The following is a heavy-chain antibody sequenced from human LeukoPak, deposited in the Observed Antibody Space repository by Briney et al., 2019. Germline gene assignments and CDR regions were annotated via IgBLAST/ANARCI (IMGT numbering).Heavy chain of an antibody. CDR1: GFTFSSYA. J-gene: IGHJ4*02. CDR2: ISGSGGST. D-gene: IGHD3-22*01. V-gene: IGHV3-23*01. CDR3: AKGGTTTGKGGRITMIVVAPYYFDY. Sequence: GGSLTLSCAASGFTFSSYAMSWVRHAPGKGLEWVSAISGSGGSTYYTDSVKGRFTISRDNSKNTLYLQMNSLRAEDTAVYYCAKGGTTTGKGGRITMIVVAPYYFDYWGQGTLVTVSS.